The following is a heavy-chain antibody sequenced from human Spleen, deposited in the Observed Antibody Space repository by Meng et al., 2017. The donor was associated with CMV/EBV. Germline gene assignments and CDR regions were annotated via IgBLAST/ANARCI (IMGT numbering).Heavy chain of an antibody. CDR2: MSYDGSTE. D-gene: IGHD6-13*01. J-gene: IGHJ4*02. Sequence: FTFSRVAMHWVRQAPGKGLQWVAVMSYDGSTEKYEESVKGRFTISRDNSKNTLYLQMNSLRSEDTAVYYCARVLKGIAAAGTNAMGYWGQGTLVTVSS. CDR1: FTFSRVA. V-gene: IGHV3-30*03. CDR3: ARVLKGIAAAGTNAMGY.